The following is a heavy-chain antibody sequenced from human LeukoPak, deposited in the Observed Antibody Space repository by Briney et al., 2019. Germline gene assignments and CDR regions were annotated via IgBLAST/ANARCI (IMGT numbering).Heavy chain of an antibody. D-gene: IGHD3-22*01. V-gene: IGHV3-30*02. J-gene: IGHJ2*01. CDR1: GFTFSSYG. CDR2: IRYDGSNK. CDR3: ARDRGADYYDITGYFDL. Sequence: GGSLRLSCAASGFTFSSYGMHWVRQAPGKGLEWVAFIRYDGSNKYYADFVKGRFTISRDNSKNTLYLQMNSLRAEDTAVYYCARDRGADYYDITGYFDLWGRGTLVTVSS.